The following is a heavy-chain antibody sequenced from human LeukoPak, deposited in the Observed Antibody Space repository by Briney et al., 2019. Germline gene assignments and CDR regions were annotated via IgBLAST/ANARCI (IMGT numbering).Heavy chain of an antibody. CDR3: AAWDPNFYYMDV. Sequence: GGSLRLSCEFSGVTYSIGWIRQAPGKGLEWVSSISASGGGTHYGASAKGRFTISRDNSKQTVYLQMNSLRVDDTAKYFCAAWDPNFYYMDVWGKGITVTVS. J-gene: IGHJ6*03. D-gene: IGHD1-26*01. CDR2: ISASGGGT. CDR1: GVTYSIG. V-gene: IGHV3-23*01.